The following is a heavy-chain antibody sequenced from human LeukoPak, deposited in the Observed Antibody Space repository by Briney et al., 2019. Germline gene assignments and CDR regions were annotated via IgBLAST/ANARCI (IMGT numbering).Heavy chain of an antibody. V-gene: IGHV4-39*07. J-gene: IGHJ4*02. D-gene: IGHD3-10*01. CDR3: ARLPNTMVRVDY. CDR2: VFYNGAT. Sequence: PSETLSLTCIVSGGSISSSIYYWAWVRQPPGKGLEWIGTVFYNGATQYSPSLRSRVTISIDTSTNQFSLKLTSVTAADTAVYYCARLPNTMVRVDYWGQGTLVTVSS. CDR1: GGSISSSIYY.